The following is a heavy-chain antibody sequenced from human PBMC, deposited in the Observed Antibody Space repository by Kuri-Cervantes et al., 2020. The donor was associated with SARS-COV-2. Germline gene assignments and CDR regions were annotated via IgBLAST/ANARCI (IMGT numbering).Heavy chain of an antibody. D-gene: IGHD2-2*01. Sequence: GESLKISCAASGFTFSSYGMHWVRQAPGKGLEWVAFIRYDGSNKYYADSVKGRFTISRDNSKNTLYLQMNSLRAEDTAVYYCARGFTDAHPFDYWGQGTTVTVSS. CDR1: GFTFSSYG. CDR2: IRYDGSNK. V-gene: IGHV3-30*02. CDR3: ARGFTDAHPFDY. J-gene: IGHJ4*03.